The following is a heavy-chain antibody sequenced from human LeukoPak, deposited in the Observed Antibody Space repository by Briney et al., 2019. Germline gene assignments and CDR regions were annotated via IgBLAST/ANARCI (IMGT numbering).Heavy chain of an antibody. D-gene: IGHD3-10*01. V-gene: IGHV3-33*01. Sequence: PGRSLRLSCAASGFTFSSYGMHWVRQAPGKGLEWVAVIWYDGSNKYYADSVKGRFTISSDNSKNTLYLQMNSLRAEDTAVYYCARDPYGSGSYYRVFDYWGQGTLVTVSS. CDR2: IWYDGSNK. CDR3: ARDPYGSGSYYRVFDY. J-gene: IGHJ4*02. CDR1: GFTFSSYG.